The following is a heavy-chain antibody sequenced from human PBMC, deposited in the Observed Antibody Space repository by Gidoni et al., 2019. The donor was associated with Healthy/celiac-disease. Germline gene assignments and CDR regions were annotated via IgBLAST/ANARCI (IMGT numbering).Heavy chain of an antibody. CDR2: ISGSGGST. J-gene: IGHJ4*02. D-gene: IGHD6-13*01. Sequence: EVQLLESGGGLVQPGGSLRLSCAASGFTFSSYAMSWVRPAPGKGLEWVSDISGSGGSTYYADSVKGRFTISSDNSKNTLYLQMNSLRAEDTAVYYCAKKLIAAAGSGDYWGQGTLVTVSS. CDR1: GFTFSSYA. CDR3: AKKLIAAAGSGDY. V-gene: IGHV3-23*01.